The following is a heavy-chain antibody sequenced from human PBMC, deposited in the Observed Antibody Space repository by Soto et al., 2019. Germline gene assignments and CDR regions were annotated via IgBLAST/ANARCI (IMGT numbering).Heavy chain of an antibody. J-gene: IGHJ6*03. CDR2: IYPVDSKT. CDR3: ARHSPLIEAAIYYYYYYMDV. CDR1: WYSVTRYW. V-gene: IGHV5-51*01. Sequence: GGSVKISCKGSWYSVTRYWMGWVRPMPGKGLEWMGIIYPVDSKTKNTPPSQGWVTTSADKPISTASLQWSSLKASNTALYYCARHSPLIEAAIYYYYYYMDVWGKGTTVTDSS. D-gene: IGHD6-13*01.